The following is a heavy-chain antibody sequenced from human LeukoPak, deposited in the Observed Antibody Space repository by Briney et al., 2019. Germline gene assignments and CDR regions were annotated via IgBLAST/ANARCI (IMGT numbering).Heavy chain of an antibody. J-gene: IGHJ4*02. CDR3: ARDEDYHILTGYERFDC. V-gene: IGHV1-18*01. CDR2: MSAYNSNT. D-gene: IGHD3-9*01. Sequence: ASVKVSCKASGYTFTSYGISWVRQAPGQGLEWMGWMSAYNSNTNYAQKLQGRVTMTTDTSTSTAYMELRSLRSDDTAVYYCARDEDYHILTGYERFDCWGQGTLVTVSS. CDR1: GYTFTSYG.